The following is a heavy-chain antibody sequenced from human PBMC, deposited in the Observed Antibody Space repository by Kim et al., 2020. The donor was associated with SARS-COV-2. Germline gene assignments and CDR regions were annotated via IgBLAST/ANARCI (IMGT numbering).Heavy chain of an antibody. Sequence: TTYADSVKGRFTIARDNAKNTRDLQMSSLRAEDTAVYFCARDASYAFAVGSQGTTVTVSS. V-gene: IGHV3-74*01. D-gene: IGHD3-16*01. CDR3: ARDASYAFAV. CDR2: T. J-gene: IGHJ6*02.